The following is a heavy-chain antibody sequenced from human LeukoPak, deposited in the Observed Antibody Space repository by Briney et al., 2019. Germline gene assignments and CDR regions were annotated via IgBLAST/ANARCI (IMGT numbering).Heavy chain of an antibody. CDR2: INHSGST. D-gene: IGHD3-16*02. Sequence: PSETLSLTCAVYGGSFSGYYWSWIRQPPGKGLEWIGEINHSGSTNYNPSLKSRVTISVDTSKNQFSLKLSSVTAADTAVYYCARRRAGELSRLYYFDYWGQGTLVTVSS. CDR1: GGSFSGYY. CDR3: ARRRAGELSRLYYFDY. J-gene: IGHJ4*02. V-gene: IGHV4-34*01.